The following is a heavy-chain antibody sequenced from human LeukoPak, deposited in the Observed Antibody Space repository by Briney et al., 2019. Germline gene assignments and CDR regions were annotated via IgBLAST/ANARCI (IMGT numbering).Heavy chain of an antibody. Sequence: PGGSLRLSCAASGFTFSTYEMNWVRQAPGKGLEWVSYISSSGSTIFYADSVKGRFTISRDNSKNTLYLQMNSLRAEDTAVYYCAKDSYGFFVGHFDPWGQGTLVTVSS. V-gene: IGHV3-48*03. D-gene: IGHD3-3*01. CDR1: GFTFSTYE. CDR3: AKDSYGFFVGHFDP. J-gene: IGHJ5*02. CDR2: ISSSGSTI.